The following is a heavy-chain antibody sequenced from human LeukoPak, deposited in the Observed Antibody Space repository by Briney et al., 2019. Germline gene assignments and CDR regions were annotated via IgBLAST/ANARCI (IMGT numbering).Heavy chain of an antibody. CDR1: GFTFSSYA. CDR2: ISYDGSNK. CDR3: ARVAYSGSYYFDY. J-gene: IGHJ4*02. D-gene: IGHD1-26*01. Sequence: GRSLRLSCAASGFTFSSYAMHWVRQAPGKGLEWVAVISYDGSNKYYADSVKGRFTISRDNSKNTLYLQMNSLRAEDTAVYYCARVAYSGSYYFDYWGQGTLVTVYS. V-gene: IGHV3-30-3*01.